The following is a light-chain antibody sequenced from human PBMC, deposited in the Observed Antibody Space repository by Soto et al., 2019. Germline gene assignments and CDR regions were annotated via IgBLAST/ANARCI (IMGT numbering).Light chain of an antibody. CDR1: QSVSSNH. CDR2: GAS. Sequence: DIVLTQSPGTLSLSPGERATLSCRASQSVSSNHLAWYQQKPGQAPRLLIYGASIRATGIPDRFSGSGSGTDFTLTIRRLESEDFAVYFCQQYNNWPSFGQGARLEIK. CDR3: QQYNNWPS. V-gene: IGKV3-20*01. J-gene: IGKJ5*01.